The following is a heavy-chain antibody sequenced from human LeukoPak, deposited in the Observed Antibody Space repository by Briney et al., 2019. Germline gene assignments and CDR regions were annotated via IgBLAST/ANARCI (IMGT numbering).Heavy chain of an antibody. CDR1: GFTFGNYA. CDR3: AKASVAIPQYCNS. D-gene: IGHD2-2*02. CDR2: ISGTGSST. J-gene: IGHJ5*02. V-gene: IGHV3-23*01. Sequence: GGSLRPSCEASGFTFGNYAMNWVRQAPGKGLEWVSTISGTGSSTYYADSAKGRFTTSRDNSKDTLSLQLNSLTAADTAMYFCAKASVAIPQYCNSWGQGTLVTVSS.